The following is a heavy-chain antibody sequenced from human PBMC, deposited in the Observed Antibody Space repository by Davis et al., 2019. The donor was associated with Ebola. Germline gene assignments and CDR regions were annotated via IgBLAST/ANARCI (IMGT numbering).Heavy chain of an antibody. CDR1: GFTFSSYG. V-gene: IGHV3-30*03. J-gene: IGHJ6*02. CDR2: ISYDGSNK. CDR3: ARYTGMDV. Sequence: LKISCAASGFTFSSYGMHWVRQAPGKGLEWVAVISYDGSNKYYADSVKGRFTISRDNSKNTLYLQMNSLRAEDTAVYYCARYTGMDVWGQGTTVTVSS.